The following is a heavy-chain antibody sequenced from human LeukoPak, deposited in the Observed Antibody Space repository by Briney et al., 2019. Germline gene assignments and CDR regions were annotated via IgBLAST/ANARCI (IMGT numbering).Heavy chain of an antibody. CDR1: GGSISSYY. CDR3: ARARFETTVTTLVRKKDYYYYNMDV. J-gene: IGHJ6*03. V-gene: IGHV4-59*01. Sequence: SETLSLTCTVSGGSISSYYWSWIRQPPGKGLEWIGYIYYSGSTNYNPSLKSRVTISVDTSKNQFSLKLSSVTAADTAVYYCARARFETTVTTLVRKKDYYYYNMDVWGKGTTVTVSS. CDR2: IYYSGST. D-gene: IGHD4-17*01.